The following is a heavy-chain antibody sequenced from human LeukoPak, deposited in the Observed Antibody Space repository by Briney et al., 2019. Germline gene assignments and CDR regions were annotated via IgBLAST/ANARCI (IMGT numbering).Heavy chain of an antibody. D-gene: IGHD3-22*01. V-gene: IGHV3-9*01. Sequence: PGGSLRLSCAASGFTFDDYAMHWVRQAPGKGLEWVSGISWNSGSMGYADSVKGRFTISRDNAKNSLYLQMNSLRAEDTALYYSAKGPADSSGYYYFDYWGQGTLVTVSS. CDR1: GFTFDDYA. CDR3: AKGPADSSGYYYFDY. CDR2: ISWNSGSM. J-gene: IGHJ4*02.